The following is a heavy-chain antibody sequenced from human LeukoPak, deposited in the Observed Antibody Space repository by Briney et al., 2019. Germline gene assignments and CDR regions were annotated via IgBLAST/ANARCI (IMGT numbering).Heavy chain of an antibody. CDR3: ARDSLTGYYPPDY. CDR1: GFTFSSYS. Sequence: GGSLRLSCAASGFTFSSYSMNWVRQAPGKGLEWVSSISSSSSYIYYADSVKGRFTISRDNAKNSLYLQMNSLRAEDTAVYYCARDSLTGYYPPDYWGQGTLVTVSS. CDR2: ISSSSSYI. V-gene: IGHV3-21*01. D-gene: IGHD3-9*01. J-gene: IGHJ4*02.